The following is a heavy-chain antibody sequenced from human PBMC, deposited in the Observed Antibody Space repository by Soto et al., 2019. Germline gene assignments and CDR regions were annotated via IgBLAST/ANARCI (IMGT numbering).Heavy chain of an antibody. Sequence: ASVKVSCKASGYTFTSYDINWVRQATGQGLEWMGWMNPNSGNTGYAQKFQGRVTMTRNTSISTAYVELSSLRSEDTAVYYCARDLSRPRAGGYWGQGTLVTVSS. CDR3: ARDLSRPRAGGY. CDR2: MNPNSGNT. V-gene: IGHV1-8*01. CDR1: GYTFTSYD. J-gene: IGHJ4*02.